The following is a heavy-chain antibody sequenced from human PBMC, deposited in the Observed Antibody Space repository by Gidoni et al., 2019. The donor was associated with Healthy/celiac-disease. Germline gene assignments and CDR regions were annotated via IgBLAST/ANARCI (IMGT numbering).Heavy chain of an antibody. Sequence: QLQLQESGPGLVQPSETLSLTCTVSGGSISSRSYSWGWIRQPPGKGLEWIGSIYYSWSTYYNPSLKIRVTISVDTSKNQFSLKLSSVTAADTAVYYCARHGMGYCSCGSCSNAFDIWGQGTMVTVSS. CDR2: IYYSWST. V-gene: IGHV4-39*01. CDR1: GGSISSRSYS. CDR3: ARHGMGYCSCGSCSNAFDI. J-gene: IGHJ3*02. D-gene: IGHD2-15*01.